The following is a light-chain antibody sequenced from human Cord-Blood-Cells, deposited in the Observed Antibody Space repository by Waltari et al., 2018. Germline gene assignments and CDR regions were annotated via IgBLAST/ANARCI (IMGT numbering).Light chain of an antibody. CDR2: DAS. Sequence: DIQITQSPSTLSASVGDRVTITCRASQSISSWLAWYQQKPGKAPKLLIYDASSLESGVPSRFSGSGSGTECTLTISSLQPDDFATYYCQQYKSYFTFGPGTKVDIK. CDR1: QSISSW. CDR3: QQYKSYFT. J-gene: IGKJ3*01. V-gene: IGKV1-5*01.